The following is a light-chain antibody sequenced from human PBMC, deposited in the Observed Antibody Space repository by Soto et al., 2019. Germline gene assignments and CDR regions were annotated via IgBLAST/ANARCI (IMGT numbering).Light chain of an antibody. CDR2: AAS. Sequence: IQMTQSPSTLAASVGDRVTITCRASENISSWLAWYQQKPGKAPKLLIYAASNLQNGVPSRFSGSGFGTDFTLTISSLQPEDFATYYCQQANSFPRTLGQGTKVDIK. J-gene: IGKJ1*01. V-gene: IGKV1-12*01. CDR3: QQANSFPRT. CDR1: ENISSW.